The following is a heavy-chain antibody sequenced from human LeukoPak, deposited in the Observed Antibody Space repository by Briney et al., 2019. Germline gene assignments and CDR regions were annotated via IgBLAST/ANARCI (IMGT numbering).Heavy chain of an antibody. CDR1: GFTFSSYA. CDR3: ATKGGGSGKFDYFDY. V-gene: IGHV3-30-3*01. J-gene: IGHJ4*02. CDR2: ISYDGSNK. D-gene: IGHD3-10*01. Sequence: GGSLRLSCAASGFTFSSYAMHWVRQAPGKGLEWVAVISYDGSNKYYADSVKGRFTISRDNSKNILYLQMNSLGPEDTAVYYCATKGGGSGKFDYFDYWGLGTLVTVSS.